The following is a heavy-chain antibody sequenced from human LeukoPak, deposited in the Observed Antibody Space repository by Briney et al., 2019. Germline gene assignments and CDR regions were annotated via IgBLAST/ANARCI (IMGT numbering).Heavy chain of an antibody. CDR1: GESTSSGVVG. D-gene: IGHD1-26*01. CDR2: TYYRSQWYY. J-gene: IGHJ4*02. Sequence: SQTLSLTRAIFGESTSSGVVGWNCGRRSPSRGVEWLGRTYYRSQWYYDYAASVESRIAIKPDPAKNQVSLQLNSVSPDDAAVYYCARVQHLGQGFHFWGQGSLVTVSS. V-gene: IGHV6-1*01. CDR3: ARVQHLGQGFHF.